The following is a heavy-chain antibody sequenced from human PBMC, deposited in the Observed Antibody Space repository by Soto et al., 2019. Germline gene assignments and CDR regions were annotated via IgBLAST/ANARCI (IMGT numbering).Heavy chain of an antibody. CDR3: ARGRFLDLYDP. Sequence: EASVKVSCKASGGTFSSYAISWVRQAPGQGLEWMGGIIPIFGTANYAQKFQGRVTITADESTSTAYMELSSLRSEDTAVYYCARGRFLDLYDPWGQGTLVTVSS. V-gene: IGHV1-69*13. J-gene: IGHJ5*02. CDR2: IIPIFGTA. D-gene: IGHD3-3*01. CDR1: GGTFSSYA.